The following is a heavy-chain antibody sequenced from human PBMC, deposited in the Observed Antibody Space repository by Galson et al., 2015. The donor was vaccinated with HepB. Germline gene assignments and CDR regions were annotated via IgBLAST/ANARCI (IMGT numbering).Heavy chain of an antibody. J-gene: IGHJ4*02. CDR2: ISSSSSTV. Sequence: SLRLSCAASGFTFSSYSMNWVRQAPGKGLEWVSYISSSSSTVYYADSVKGRFTISRDNAKNSLYLQMNSLRAEDTAVYYCARDRTYSGFGYWGQGTLVTVSS. D-gene: IGHD5-12*01. V-gene: IGHV3-48*01. CDR1: GFTFSSYS. CDR3: ARDRTYSGFGY.